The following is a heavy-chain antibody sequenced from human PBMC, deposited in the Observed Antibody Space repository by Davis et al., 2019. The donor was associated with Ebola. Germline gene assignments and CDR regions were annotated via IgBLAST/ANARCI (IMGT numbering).Heavy chain of an antibody. D-gene: IGHD6-13*01. V-gene: IGHV3-30-3*01. J-gene: IGHJ6*02. CDR2: ISYDGSNK. CDR1: GFTFSTYA. Sequence: GESLKIPCASPGFTFSTYAMHRLRRAPGTGLEWAAVISYDGSNKYYADSVKGRFTISRDNSKNTLYLQMNSLRAEDTAVYYCARKGAAAGGFYYYYGMDVWGQGTTVTVSS. CDR3: ARKGAAAGGFYYYYGMDV.